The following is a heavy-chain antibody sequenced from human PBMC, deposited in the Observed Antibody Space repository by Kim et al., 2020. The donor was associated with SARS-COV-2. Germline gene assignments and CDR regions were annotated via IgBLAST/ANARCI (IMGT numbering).Heavy chain of an antibody. CDR3: TTNYDFWSGYHYGMDV. J-gene: IGHJ6*02. V-gene: IGHV3-49*02. Sequence: SVKGRFTISRDDSKSIAYLQMNSLKTEDTAVYYCTTNYDFWSGYHYGMDVWGQGTTVTVSS. D-gene: IGHD3-3*01.